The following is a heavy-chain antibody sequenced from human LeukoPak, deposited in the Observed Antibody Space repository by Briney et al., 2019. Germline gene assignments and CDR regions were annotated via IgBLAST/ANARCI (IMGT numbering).Heavy chain of an antibody. J-gene: IGHJ4*02. Sequence: GGSLRLACTGAGFTFATYTFNWVRQAPGKGLEWVASIGATQTYIYYADSVKGRFTISRDNAKNSLYLQMNSLRAEDTAVYYCARVYIAAPDYFDYWGQGTLVTVSS. D-gene: IGHD6-6*01. CDR2: IGATQTYI. V-gene: IGHV3-21*01. CDR3: ARVYIAAPDYFDY. CDR1: GFTFATYT.